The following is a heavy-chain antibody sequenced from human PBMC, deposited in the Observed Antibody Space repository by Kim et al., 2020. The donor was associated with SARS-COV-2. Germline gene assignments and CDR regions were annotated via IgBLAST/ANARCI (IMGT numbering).Heavy chain of an antibody. CDR1: GDSVSSNSAA. CDR2: TYYSSKWYN. J-gene: IGHJ4*01. Sequence: SQTLSLTCAISGDSVSSNSAACPWLPPSPSRFLYCLIRTYYSSKWYNDYAVSVKSRITINPDTSKNQFSLQLTSVTPEDTAVYYCARGGPIWLNWNDEGSDIFVFLGPGTLVTVSS. V-gene: IGHV6-1*01. CDR3: ARGGPIWLNWNDEGSDIFVF. D-gene: IGHD1-1*01.